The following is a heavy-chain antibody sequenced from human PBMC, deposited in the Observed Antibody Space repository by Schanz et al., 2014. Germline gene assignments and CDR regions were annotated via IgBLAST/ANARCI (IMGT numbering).Heavy chain of an antibody. CDR1: GYTFTSYD. V-gene: IGHV1-46*03. J-gene: IGHJ4*02. CDR2: INPSGGST. Sequence: QVQLVQSGAEVKKPGASVRLSCEASGYTFTSYDINWVRQAPGQGLEWMGIINPSGGSTSYAQKFQGRVTMTRDTSITTAYLELSSLRSGDTAVYYCARDGEAAAGCDYWGQGTLVTVSS. D-gene: IGHD6-13*01. CDR3: ARDGEAAAGCDY.